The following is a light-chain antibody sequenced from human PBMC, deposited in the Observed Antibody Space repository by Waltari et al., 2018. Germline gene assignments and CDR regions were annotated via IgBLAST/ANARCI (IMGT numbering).Light chain of an antibody. CDR1: QSIDNN. J-gene: IGKJ4*01. Sequence: EVVMTQSPATLSVSPGERVTLSCKASQSIDNNLAWYQQKPGQAPRLLIYGASTRATGVPARFSRSGSGTEFTLTISSLQSGDCAVFYCQQYNRWPPLTFGGGTKVEIK. CDR2: GAS. V-gene: IGKV3-15*01. CDR3: QQYNRWPPLT.